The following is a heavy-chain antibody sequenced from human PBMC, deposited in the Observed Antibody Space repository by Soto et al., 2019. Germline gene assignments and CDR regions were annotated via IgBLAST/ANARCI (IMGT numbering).Heavy chain of an antibody. V-gene: IGHV3-23*01. CDR1: GFTFNNYA. D-gene: IGHD3-10*01. J-gene: IGHJ4*02. CDR2: ISGGGDTT. Sequence: EVQLLESGGGLVQPGGSLRLSCAASGFTFNNYAMTWVRQAPGKGLEWVSAISGGGDTTSYADSVKGRFTVSRYGSKNTLYLQSSSLRAEDTALYYCAKGRGGSGSLTPRVDFWGQGTLVTVSS. CDR3: AKGRGGSGSLTPRVDF.